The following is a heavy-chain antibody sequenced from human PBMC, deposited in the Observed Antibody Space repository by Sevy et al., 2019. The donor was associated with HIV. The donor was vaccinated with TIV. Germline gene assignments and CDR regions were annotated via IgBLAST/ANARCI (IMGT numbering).Heavy chain of an antibody. CDR1: GFTLSDYY. D-gene: IGHD3-16*01. CDR2: ISGSGSDI. CDR3: ARDHVKDDDLGDYYYFAMDV. Sequence: GGSLRLSCAASGFTLSDYYMSWIRQAPGKGLEWVSYISGSGSDIYYADSVKGRFSVSRDNAKNSLYLQMNSLRAEDTAVYYCARDHVKDDDLGDYYYFAMDVWGQGTTVTVSS. J-gene: IGHJ6*02. V-gene: IGHV3-11*01.